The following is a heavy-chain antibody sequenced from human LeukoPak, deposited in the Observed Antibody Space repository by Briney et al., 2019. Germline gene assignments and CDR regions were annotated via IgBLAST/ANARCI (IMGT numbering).Heavy chain of an antibody. CDR2: IYYSGST. Sequence: SETLSLTCTVSGGSISSYYWSWVRQPPGKGLEWIGYIYYSGSTNYNPSLKSRVTISVDTSKNQFSLKLSSVTAADTAVYYCARGEVAVEYYFDYWGRGTLVTVSS. D-gene: IGHD6-19*01. CDR1: GGSISSYY. J-gene: IGHJ4*02. CDR3: ARGEVAVEYYFDY. V-gene: IGHV4-59*01.